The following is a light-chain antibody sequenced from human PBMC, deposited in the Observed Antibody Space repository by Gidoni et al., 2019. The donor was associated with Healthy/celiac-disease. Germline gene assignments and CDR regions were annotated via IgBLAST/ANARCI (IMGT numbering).Light chain of an antibody. V-gene: IGLV1-40*01. Sequence: QSVLTQPPPLSGAPVQRATISCTGSSSNIGAGYDVHWYQQLPGTAPKLLIYGNSNRPSGVPDRFSGSKSGTSASLAITGLQAEDEDDYYCQSYDSSLSGLYVFGTGTKVTVL. J-gene: IGLJ1*01. CDR3: QSYDSSLSGLYV. CDR1: SSNIGAGYD. CDR2: GNS.